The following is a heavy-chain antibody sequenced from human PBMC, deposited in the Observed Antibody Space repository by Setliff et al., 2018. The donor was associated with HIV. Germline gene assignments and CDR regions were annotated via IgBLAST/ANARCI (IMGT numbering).Heavy chain of an antibody. CDR2: IYYTGFT. D-gene: IGHD6-13*01. CDR1: GDSFSTSSYF. CDR3: TTIPRGYTSNWYSASFD. Sequence: SETLSLTCSVSGDSFSTSSYFWGWVRQSPGKGLEWIANIYYTGFTYCNPSLKSRVTISIDKSKSQFSLKLSSVTAADTAVYYCTTIPRGYTSNWYSASFDWGQGTLVTVSS. V-gene: IGHV4-39*01. J-gene: IGHJ4*02.